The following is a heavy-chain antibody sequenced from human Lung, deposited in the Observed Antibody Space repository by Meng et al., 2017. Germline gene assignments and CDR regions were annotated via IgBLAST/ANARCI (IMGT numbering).Heavy chain of an antibody. J-gene: IGHJ4*01. CDR3: SGHVDY. CDR1: GGTFRNFW. CDR2: IKSKVDGGTT. V-gene: IGHV3-15*01. Sequence: VGVGGGLVKPGGSLSPSWLAFGGTFRNFWMTWVRQAPGKGLEWVGRIKSKVDGGTTDFAAPVKGRFTISRDDSENTFYLQMNSLKTEDTAVYYCSGHVDYWGHGTLVTVSS.